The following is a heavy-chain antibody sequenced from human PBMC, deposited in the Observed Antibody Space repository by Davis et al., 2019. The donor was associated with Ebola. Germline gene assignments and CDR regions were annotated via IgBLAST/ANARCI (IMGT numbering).Heavy chain of an antibody. CDR3: ARGHNYAHEY. Sequence: ASVKVSCKASGYTFTDYNIHWMRPAPGKGLDWLGRVFLKSGATKYAQKFHVRVTMTRDTSLSTVYMELSSLRYDDTADYYCARGHNYAHEYWGQGTLVTVSS. V-gene: IGHV1-2*06. CDR1: GYTFTDYN. CDR2: VFLKSGAT. D-gene: IGHD4-11*01. J-gene: IGHJ4*02.